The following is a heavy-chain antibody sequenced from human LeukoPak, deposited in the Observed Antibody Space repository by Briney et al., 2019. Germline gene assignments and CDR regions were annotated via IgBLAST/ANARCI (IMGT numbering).Heavy chain of an antibody. D-gene: IGHD1-26*01. CDR2: IYHTGTT. J-gene: IGHJ1*01. Sequence: SETLSLTCTVSGVSLSPYYWTWIRQPPGKGLEWIGYIYHTGTTRYNPSLSSRVTISVETSKNQFSLRLNSVTAADTAIYYCARLDSGDHGNIPHWGQGTLVIVSS. V-gene: IGHV4-59*08. CDR1: GVSLSPYY. CDR3: ARLDSGDHGNIPH.